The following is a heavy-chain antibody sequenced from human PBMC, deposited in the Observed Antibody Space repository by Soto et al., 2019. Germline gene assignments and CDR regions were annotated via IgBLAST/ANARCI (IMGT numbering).Heavy chain of an antibody. CDR1: GGTFSSDA. CDR2: IIPIFGTA. J-gene: IGHJ4*02. CDR3: AVGIDRGGYYFDY. V-gene: IGHV1-69*13. Sequence: LVKVSCKASGGTFSSDAISWVRQAPGQGLEWMGGIIPIFGTANYAQKFQGRVTITADESTSTAYMELSSLRSEDTAVYYCAVGIDRGGYYFDYWGQGTLVTVSS. D-gene: IGHD2-15*01.